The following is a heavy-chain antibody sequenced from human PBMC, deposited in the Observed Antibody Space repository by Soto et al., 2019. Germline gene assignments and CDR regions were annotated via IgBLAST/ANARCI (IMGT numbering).Heavy chain of an antibody. CDR3: AKGGRQWLVTSDFNY. J-gene: IGHJ4*02. V-gene: IGHV3-30*18. D-gene: IGHD6-19*01. CDR2: VSHDGRNT. Sequence: VQLVESGGGVVQPGRSLRLSCAASGFTFSDYAMHWVRQAPGKGLEWVAVVSHDGRNTHYADSVKGRFTISRDSSKNTDSLEMTSLRAEDTSVYYCAKGGRQWLVTSDFNYWGREPWSPSPQ. CDR1: GFTFSDYA.